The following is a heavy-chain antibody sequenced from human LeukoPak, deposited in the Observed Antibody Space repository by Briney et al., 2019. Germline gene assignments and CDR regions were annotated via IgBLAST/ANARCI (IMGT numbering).Heavy chain of an antibody. CDR3: AKGSFYCSSSTCPQYYYYMDV. D-gene: IGHD2/OR15-2a*01. J-gene: IGHJ6*03. CDR2: VRYDGSEK. V-gene: IGHV3-30*02. Sequence: PGGSLRLSCAASGFSFSRYGMHWVRQAPGNGLEWVAFVRYDGSEKCYGDSVKGRFTISRDNSKNTLYLEMTSLRGDDTAVYYCAKGSFYCSSSTCPQYYYYMDVWGKGTTVTVSS. CDR1: GFSFSRYG.